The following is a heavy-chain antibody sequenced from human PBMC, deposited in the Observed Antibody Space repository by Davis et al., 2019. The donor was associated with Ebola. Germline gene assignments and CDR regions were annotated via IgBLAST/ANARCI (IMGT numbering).Heavy chain of an antibody. J-gene: IGHJ4*02. CDR1: GFTVSSNH. CDR3: AKTQLLREFEN. V-gene: IGHV3-53*05. Sequence: GESLKISCAASGFTVSSNHMSWVRQAPGKGLEWVSVIYDQSTAYADSVRHRFIISRDKYNNTLYLEMNSLRVHDTAVYYCAKTQLLREFENWGQGTLVTVSS. CDR2: IYDQST. D-gene: IGHD2-21*01.